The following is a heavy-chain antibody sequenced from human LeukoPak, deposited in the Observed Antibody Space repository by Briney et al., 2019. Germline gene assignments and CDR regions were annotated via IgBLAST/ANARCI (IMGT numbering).Heavy chain of an antibody. CDR2: ITGSGDST. CDR3: ARDLGSSSSPIDY. D-gene: IGHD6-6*01. V-gene: IGHV3-23*01. CDR1: GFTFSSYA. J-gene: IGHJ4*02. Sequence: GGSLRLSCAASGFTFSSYAMRWVREAPGKGLEWVSSITGSGDSTYYADSVKGRFTISRDNSKNTLYLEMNSLRAEDTAVYFCARDLGSSSSPIDYWGQGTLVTVSS.